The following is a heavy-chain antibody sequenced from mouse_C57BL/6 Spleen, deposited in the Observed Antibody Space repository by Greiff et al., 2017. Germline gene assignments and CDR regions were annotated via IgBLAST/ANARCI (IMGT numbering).Heavy chain of an antibody. V-gene: IGHV5-17*01. CDR3: ARSDYDGGYFDY. D-gene: IGHD2-4*01. CDR2: ISSGSSTI. Sequence: EVQLQQSGGGLVKPGGSLKLSCAASGFTFSDYGMHWVRQAPEKGLEWVAYISSGSSTIYYADTVKGRFTISRDNAKNTLFLQMTSLRSEDTAMYYCARSDYDGGYFDYWGQGTTLTVSS. CDR1: GFTFSDYG. J-gene: IGHJ2*01.